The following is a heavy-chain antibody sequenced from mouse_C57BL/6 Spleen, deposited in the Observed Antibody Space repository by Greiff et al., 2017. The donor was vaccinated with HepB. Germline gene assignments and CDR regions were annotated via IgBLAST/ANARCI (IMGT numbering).Heavy chain of an antibody. CDR3: ASDDGYFDY. V-gene: IGHV14-2*01. Sequence: VQLQQSGAELVKPGASVKLSCTASGFNIKDYYMHWVKQRTEQGLEWIGRIDPEDGETKYAPKFPGKATITADTSSNTAYLQLSSLTSEDTAVYYCASDDGYFDYWGQGTTLTVSS. D-gene: IGHD2-3*01. CDR1: GFNIKDYY. CDR2: IDPEDGET. J-gene: IGHJ2*01.